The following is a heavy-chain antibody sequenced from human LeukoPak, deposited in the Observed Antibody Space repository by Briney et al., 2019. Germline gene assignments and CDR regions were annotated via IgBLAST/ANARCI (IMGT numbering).Heavy chain of an antibody. CDR1: GFTFSSYA. J-gene: IGHJ6*02. Sequence: GGSLRLSCAASGFTFSSYAMTWVRQAPGKGLEWVSAVSGSGGGTYYADSVKGRFTISRDNAKNSLYLQMNSLRAEDTAVYYCARVPYSHGMDVWGQGTTVTVSS. V-gene: IGHV3-23*01. D-gene: IGHD5-18*01. CDR2: VSGSGGGT. CDR3: ARVPYSHGMDV.